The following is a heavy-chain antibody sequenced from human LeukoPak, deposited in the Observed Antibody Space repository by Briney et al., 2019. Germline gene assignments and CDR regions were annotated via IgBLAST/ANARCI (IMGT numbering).Heavy chain of an antibody. CDR3: ARELYSGSYPDAFDI. D-gene: IGHD1-26*01. Sequence: SETLSLTCTVSGGSISSGGYYWTWIRQPPGKGLEWIGYIYHSGSTYYNPSLKSQVTISVDTSKNQFSLKLTSVTAADTAVYYCARELYSGSYPDAFDIWGQGTLVTVSS. V-gene: IGHV4-30-2*01. CDR1: GGSISSGGYY. CDR2: IYHSGST. J-gene: IGHJ3*02.